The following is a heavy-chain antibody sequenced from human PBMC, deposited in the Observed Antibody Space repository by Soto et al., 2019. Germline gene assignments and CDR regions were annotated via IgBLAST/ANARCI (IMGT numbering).Heavy chain of an antibody. CDR1: GFTFSSYN. CDR2: ISSYSSYI. D-gene: IGHD3-10*01. CDR3: ARCLVSAYGSGSFDALDY. Sequence: EVQLVESGGGLVKPGGSLRLSCAASGFTFSSYNMNWVRQAPGKGLEWVSSISSYSSYIYYADSVKGRITISRDNAKNSLYLQMNSLRAEDTAVYYCARCLVSAYGSGSFDALDYWGQGTLVTVSS. J-gene: IGHJ4*02. V-gene: IGHV3-21*01.